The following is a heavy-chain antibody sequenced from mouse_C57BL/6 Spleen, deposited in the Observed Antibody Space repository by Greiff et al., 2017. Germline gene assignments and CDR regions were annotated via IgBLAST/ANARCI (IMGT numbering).Heavy chain of an antibody. D-gene: IGHD2-4*01. J-gene: IGHJ2*01. V-gene: IGHV5-17*01. Sequence: EVKLVESGGGLVKPGGSLKLSCAASGFTFSDYGMHWVRQAPEKGLEWVAYISSGSSTIYYADTVEGRFTISRDNAKNTLFLQMTSLRSEDTAMYYCARNDYYYFDYWGQGTTLTVSS. CDR2: ISSGSSTI. CDR3: ARNDYYYFDY. CDR1: GFTFSDYG.